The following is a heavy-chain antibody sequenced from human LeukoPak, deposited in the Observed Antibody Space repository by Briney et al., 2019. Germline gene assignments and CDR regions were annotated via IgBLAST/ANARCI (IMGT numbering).Heavy chain of an antibody. J-gene: IGHJ5*02. CDR1: GGTFSSYA. V-gene: IGHV1-69*13. CDR3: ASTYEPRIGRFDP. Sequence: SVKVSCKASGGTFSSYAISWVRQAPGQGLEWMGGIIPIFGTANYAQKFQGRVTITADESTSTAYMELSSLRSEDTAVYYCASTYEPRIGRFDPWGQGTLVTVSS. CDR2: IIPIFGTA. D-gene: IGHD3-3*01.